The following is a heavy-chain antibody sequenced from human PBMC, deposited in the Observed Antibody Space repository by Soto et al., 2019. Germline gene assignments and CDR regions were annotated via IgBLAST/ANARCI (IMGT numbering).Heavy chain of an antibody. CDR1: GGSFSGYY. D-gene: IGHD3-10*01. V-gene: IGHV4-34*01. Sequence: SETLSLTCAVYGGSFSGYYWSWIRQPPGKGLEWIGEINHSGSTNYNPSLKSRVTISVDTSKNQFSLKLSSVTAADTAVYYCARALTMVRDNWLDPWGQGTLVTVSS. CDR2: INHSGST. J-gene: IGHJ5*02. CDR3: ARALTMVRDNWLDP.